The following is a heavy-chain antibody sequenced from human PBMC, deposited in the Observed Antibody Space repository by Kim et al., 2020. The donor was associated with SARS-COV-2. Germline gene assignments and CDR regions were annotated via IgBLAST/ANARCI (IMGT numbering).Heavy chain of an antibody. V-gene: IGHV4-39*01. Sequence: SETLSLTCTVSGGSISSSSYYWGWIRQPPGKGLEWIGSIYYSGSTYYNPSLKSRVTISVDTSKNQFSLKLSSVTAADTAVYYCATSLGRYVWSGFVGYYYGIDVWGQGTTVTVAS. CDR3: ATSLGRYVWSGFVGYYYGIDV. CDR1: GGSISSSSYY. CDR2: IYYSGST. J-gene: IGHJ6*02. D-gene: IGHD3-3*01.